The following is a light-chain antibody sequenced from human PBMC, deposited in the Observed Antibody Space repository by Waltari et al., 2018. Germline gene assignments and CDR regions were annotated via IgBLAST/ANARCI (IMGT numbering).Light chain of an antibody. CDR2: GAC. Sequence: EIVLTQSPGTLSLSPGERATLSCRASQSIGRYLVWYQQKPGQAPRLLIYGACRRAAGIPDRFSGSGSGTDFSLTISRLEPEDFAVYYCQNHERLPAVFGQGTKVEIK. V-gene: IGKV3-20*01. J-gene: IGKJ1*01. CDR3: QNHERLPAV. CDR1: QSIGRY.